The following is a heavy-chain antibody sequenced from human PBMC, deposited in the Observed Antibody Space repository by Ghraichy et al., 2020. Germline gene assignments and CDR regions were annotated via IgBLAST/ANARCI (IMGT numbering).Heavy chain of an antibody. CDR1: GGTFSSYA. D-gene: IGHD3-3*01. CDR3: ASGLRKDDFWSGYSLTPLYYYGMDV. Sequence: SVKVSCKASGGTFSSYAISWVRQAPGQGLEWMGGIIPIFGTANYAQKFQGRVTITADESTSTAYMELSSLRSEDTAVYYCASGLRKDDFWSGYSLTPLYYYGMDVWGQGTTVTVSS. V-gene: IGHV1-69*13. J-gene: IGHJ6*02. CDR2: IIPIFGTA.